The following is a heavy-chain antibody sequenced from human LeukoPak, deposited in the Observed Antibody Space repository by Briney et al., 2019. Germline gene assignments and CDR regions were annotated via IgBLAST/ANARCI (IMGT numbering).Heavy chain of an antibody. V-gene: IGHV1-69*05. J-gene: IGHJ3*02. CDR1: GGTFSSYA. Sequence: GASVKVSCKASGGTFSSYAISWVRQAPGQGLEWMGGIIPIFGTANYAQKFQGRVTITTDESTSTAYMELSSLRSEDTAVYYCARATHADDAFDIWGQGTMVTVSS. D-gene: IGHD2-2*01. CDR2: IIPIFGTA. CDR3: ARATHADDAFDI.